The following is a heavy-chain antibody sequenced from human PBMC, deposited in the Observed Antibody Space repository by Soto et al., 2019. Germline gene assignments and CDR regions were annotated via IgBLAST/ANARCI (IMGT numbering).Heavy chain of an antibody. V-gene: IGHV4-59*08. J-gene: IGHJ6*03. CDR3: ARQQDCSSTSCYIDYYYYYMDV. CDR1: GGSISSYY. CDR2: IYYSGST. Sequence: SETLSLTCTVSGGSISSYYWSWIRQPPGKGLEWIGYIYYSGSTNYNPSLKSRVTISVDTSKNQFSLKLGSVTAADTAVYYCARQQDCSSTSCYIDYYYYYMDVWGKGTTVTVSS. D-gene: IGHD2-2*02.